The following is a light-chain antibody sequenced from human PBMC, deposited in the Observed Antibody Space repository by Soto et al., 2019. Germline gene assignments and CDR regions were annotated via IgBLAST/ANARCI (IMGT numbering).Light chain of an antibody. V-gene: IGKV3-20*01. CDR3: QQSGSSPIT. J-gene: IGKJ5*01. CDR2: GAS. Sequence: EIVLTQSPGTLSLSPGERATLSCRASQSVSSSYLAWYQQTPGQAPSLLIYGASSRATGIPDMFSGSGSGTDFTLTISRLEPEDFAVYYCQQSGSSPITFGQGKRLEIK. CDR1: QSVSSSY.